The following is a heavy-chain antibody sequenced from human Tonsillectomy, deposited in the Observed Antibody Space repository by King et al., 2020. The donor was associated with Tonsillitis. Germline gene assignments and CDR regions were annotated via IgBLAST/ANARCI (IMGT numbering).Heavy chain of an antibody. CDR1: GGSISSSDHY. Sequence: LQLQESGPGVVKPSETLSLTCTFSGGSISSSDHYWAWIRQPPGKGLEWIGDMYYSGTIFYNPSLKSRITISGGTSENRFSLKFSSVTAADTAVYFCARSVSGSFDYWGLGALVTVSS. CDR3: ARSVSGSFDY. D-gene: IGHD1-26*01. J-gene: IGHJ4*02. V-gene: IGHV4-39*01. CDR2: MYYSGTI.